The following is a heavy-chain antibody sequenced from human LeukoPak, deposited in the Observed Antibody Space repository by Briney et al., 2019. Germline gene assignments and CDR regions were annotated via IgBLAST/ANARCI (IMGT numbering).Heavy chain of an antibody. CDR2: IYYSGST. D-gene: IGHD3-22*01. V-gene: IGHV4-59*08. Sequence: SETLSLTCTVSGGSISSYYWSWIRQPPGKGLEWIGYIYYSGSTNYNPSLKSRVTISVDTSKNQFSLKLSSVTAADTAVYYCASPSYYYDSSGYVAAFDIWGQGTMVTVSS. CDR3: ASPSYYYDSSGYVAAFDI. CDR1: GGSISSYY. J-gene: IGHJ3*02.